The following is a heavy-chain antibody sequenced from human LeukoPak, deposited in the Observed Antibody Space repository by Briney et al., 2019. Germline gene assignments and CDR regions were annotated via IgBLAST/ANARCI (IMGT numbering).Heavy chain of an antibody. D-gene: IGHD3-22*01. J-gene: IGHJ5*02. Sequence: SETLSLTCTVSGGSISSYYWSWIRQPPGKGLEWIGYIYYSGSTNYNPSLKSRVTISVDTSKNQFSLKLSSVTAADTAVYYCARVGTYYDSSGYYFGWFDPWGQGTLVTVSS. CDR2: IYYSGST. CDR1: GGSISSYY. CDR3: ARVGTYYDSSGYYFGWFDP. V-gene: IGHV4-59*01.